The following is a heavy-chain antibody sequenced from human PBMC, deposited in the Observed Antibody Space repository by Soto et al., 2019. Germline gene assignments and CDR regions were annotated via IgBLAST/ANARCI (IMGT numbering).Heavy chain of an antibody. J-gene: IGHJ3*02. CDR1: GGTFSSYA. CDR3: ARDEIFYYDSIGYLERAFFYT. D-gene: IGHD3-22*01. CDR2: IIPIFGTA. Sequence: SVKVSCKASGGTFSSYAISWVRQAPGQGLEWMGGIIPIFGTANYAQKFQGRVTITADESTSTAYMELSSLRSEDTAVDYCARDEIFYYDSIGYLERAFFYTWAQGTMVTVSS. V-gene: IGHV1-69*13.